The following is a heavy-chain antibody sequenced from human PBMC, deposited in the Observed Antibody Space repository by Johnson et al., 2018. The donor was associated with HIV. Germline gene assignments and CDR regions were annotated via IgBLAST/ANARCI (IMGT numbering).Heavy chain of an antibody. D-gene: IGHD6-13*01. J-gene: IGHJ3*02. CDR2: ITYDGTNK. CDR1: GFTFSNYA. CDR3: ARAASQQQLKVPFDI. Sequence: QVQLVESGGGVVQPGRSLRLSCSASGFTFSNYAIHWVRQAPGKGLEWVAGITYDGTNKYYADSVKGRSTISRDNSKNTLYLQMNSLGAEDTAVYFCARAASQQQLKVPFDIWGQGTMVTVSS. V-gene: IGHV3-30*03.